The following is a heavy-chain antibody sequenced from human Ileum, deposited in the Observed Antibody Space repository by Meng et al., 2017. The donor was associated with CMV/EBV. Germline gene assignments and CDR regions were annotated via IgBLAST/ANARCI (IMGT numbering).Heavy chain of an antibody. J-gene: IGHJ6*02. D-gene: IGHD4/OR15-4a*01. CDR3: ARHGLRGCSGANCYTSFYYFGMDV. CDR1: GYSFIDYW. Sequence: GESLKISCKGSGYSFIDYWIGWVRQMPGKGLELMGIIFPHDSDIKYSPSFQGQVTISVDKSISTAYLQWSTLKASDTAIYYCARHGLRGCSGANCYTSFYYFGMDVWGQGTMVTVSS. V-gene: IGHV5-51*01. CDR2: IFPHDSDI.